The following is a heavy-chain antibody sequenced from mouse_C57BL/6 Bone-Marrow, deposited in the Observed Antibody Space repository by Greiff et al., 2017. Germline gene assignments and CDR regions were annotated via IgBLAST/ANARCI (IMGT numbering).Heavy chain of an antibody. CDR3: AFYDYDGRYCDV. D-gene: IGHD2-4*01. CDR1: GFTIKNTY. CDR2: IDPANGNT. J-gene: IGHJ1*03. V-gene: IGHV14-3*01. Sequence: EVQLQQSVAELVRPGASVKLSCTASGFTIKNTYMHWVKQRPEQGLEWIGRIDPANGNTKYAPKFQGKATITADTSSNTAYLQLSSLTSEDTAIYYCAFYDYDGRYCDVWGTGTTVTVSA.